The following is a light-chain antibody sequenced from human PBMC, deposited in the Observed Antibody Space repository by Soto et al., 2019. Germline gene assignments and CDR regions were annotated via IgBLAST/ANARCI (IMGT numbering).Light chain of an antibody. J-gene: IGLJ2*01. CDR1: SSDIGGYNY. CDR3: CSYTFSSTLVV. V-gene: IGLV2-14*01. CDR2: EVS. Sequence: QSALTQPASVSGSPGQSITISCTGTSSDIGGYNYVSWYQQHPGKAPRLMIYEVSNRPSGVSDRFFGSKSGNTASLTISGLQVEDEDDYYYCSYTFSSTLVVFGGGTKLTVL.